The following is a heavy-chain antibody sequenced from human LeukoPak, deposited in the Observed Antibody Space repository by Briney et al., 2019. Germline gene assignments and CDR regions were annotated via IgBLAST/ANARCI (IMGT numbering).Heavy chain of an antibody. CDR3: ARIVTIFGVVLDAFDI. J-gene: IGHJ3*02. V-gene: IGHV1-18*01. D-gene: IGHD3-3*01. CDR2: ISAYNGNT. Sequence: ASVKVSCKASGYTLTSYGISWVRQAPGQGLEWMGWISAYNGNTNYAQKLQGRVTMTTDTSTSTAYMELRSLRSDDTAVYYCARIVTIFGVVLDAFDIWGQGTMVTVSS. CDR1: GYTLTSYG.